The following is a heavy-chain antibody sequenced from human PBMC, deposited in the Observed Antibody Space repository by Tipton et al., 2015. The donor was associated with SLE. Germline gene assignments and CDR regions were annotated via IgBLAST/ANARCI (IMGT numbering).Heavy chain of an antibody. J-gene: IGHJ5*02. CDR1: GDSISGQY. V-gene: IGHV4-59*08. D-gene: IGHD3-3*01. Sequence: TLSLTCTVSGDSISGQYWSWIRQPPGKGLEWIGYIYYSGTTNYNPSLKRRVTISVDTSKNQFSLKLSSVTAADTAVYYCARAENYDFWSGYYWFDPWGQGTLVTVSS. CDR3: ARAENYDFWSGYYWFDP. CDR2: IYYSGTT.